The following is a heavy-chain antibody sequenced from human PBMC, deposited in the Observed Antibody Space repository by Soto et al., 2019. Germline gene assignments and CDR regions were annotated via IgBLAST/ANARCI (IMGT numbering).Heavy chain of an antibody. J-gene: IGHJ4*02. V-gene: IGHV3-9*01. CDR1: GFTFDDYA. D-gene: IGHD6-19*01. CDR3: ARLPYSSGWYYFAY. CDR2: ISWNSGSI. Sequence: GGSLRLSCAASGFTFDDYAMHWVRQAPGKGLEWVSGISWNSGSIGYADSVKGRFTISRDNAKNSLYLQMNSLRAEDTALYYCARLPYSSGWYYFAYWGQGTLVTVSS.